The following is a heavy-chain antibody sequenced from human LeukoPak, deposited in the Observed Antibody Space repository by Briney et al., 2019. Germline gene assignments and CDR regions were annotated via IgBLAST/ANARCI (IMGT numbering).Heavy chain of an antibody. CDR2: ISGSGGST. V-gene: IGHV3-23*01. J-gene: IGHJ5*02. CDR3: AKDRGVIAARPWFDP. CDR1: EFTFSSYA. D-gene: IGHD6-6*01. Sequence: GGSLRLSCAASEFTFSSYAMSWVRQAPGKGVEWVSAISGSGGSTYYADSVKGRFTISRDNSKNTLYLQMNSLRAEDTAVYYCAKDRGVIAARPWFDPWGQGTLVTVSS.